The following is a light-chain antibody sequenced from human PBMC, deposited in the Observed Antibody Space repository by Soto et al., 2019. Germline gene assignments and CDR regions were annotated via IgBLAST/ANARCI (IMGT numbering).Light chain of an antibody. CDR3: QQYNTFWT. J-gene: IGKJ1*01. Sequence: DIQMTQSPSSLSASVGETATITCRASQGIYKYLAWYQQKSGQVPKLLIYGVSTLQSGVPSRFSGSGSGTEFTLTISSLQPDDFATYYCQQYNTFWTFGQGTKVDIK. CDR1: QGIYKY. V-gene: IGKV1-27*01. CDR2: GVS.